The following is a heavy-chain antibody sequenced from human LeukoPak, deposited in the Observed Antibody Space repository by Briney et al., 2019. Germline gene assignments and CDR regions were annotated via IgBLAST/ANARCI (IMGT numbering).Heavy chain of an antibody. V-gene: IGHV1-2*02. J-gene: IGHJ4*02. D-gene: IGHD1-26*01. CDR2: INPNSGGT. CDR3: ARDRVVGAASSSEY. Sequence: WASVKVSCKASGYTFTGYYMHWVRQAPGQGLEWMGWINPNSGGTNYAQKFQGRVTMTRDTSISTAYVELGRLRSDDTAVYYCARDRVVGAASSSEYWGQGTLVTVSS. CDR1: GYTFTGYY.